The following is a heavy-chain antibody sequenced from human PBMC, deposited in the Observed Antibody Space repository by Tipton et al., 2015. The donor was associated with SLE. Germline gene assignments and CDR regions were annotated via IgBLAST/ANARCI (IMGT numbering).Heavy chain of an antibody. CDR1: GYDISSGYY. CDR3: ARQNSSTYYWYFDL. D-gene: IGHD6-13*01. CDR2: FYHSGST. V-gene: IGHV4-38-2*01. Sequence: LRLSCAVSGYDISSGYYWGWNRPFPGKGLEWIGSFYHSGSTYSNPSLKSRVTITVDTSKNQFSLRLNSVNAADPAVYYCARQNSSTYYWYFDLWGRGTLVTVSS. J-gene: IGHJ2*01.